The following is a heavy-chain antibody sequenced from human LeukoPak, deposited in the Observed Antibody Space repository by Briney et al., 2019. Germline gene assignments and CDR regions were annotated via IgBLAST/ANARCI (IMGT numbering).Heavy chain of an antibody. CDR1: GYSFTSYW. Sequence: PGESLKISCKGSGYSFTSYWIGWVHQMPGKGLEWMGIIYPGDSDTRYSPSFQGQVTISADKSISTAYLQWSSLKASDTAMYYCARLTYYYDSSGYYSFDYFDYWGQGTLVTVSS. D-gene: IGHD3-22*01. CDR2: IYPGDSDT. V-gene: IGHV5-51*07. J-gene: IGHJ4*02. CDR3: ARLTYYYDSSGYYSFDYFDY.